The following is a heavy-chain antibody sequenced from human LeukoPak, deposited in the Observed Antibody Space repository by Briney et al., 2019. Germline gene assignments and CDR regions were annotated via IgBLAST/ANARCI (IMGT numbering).Heavy chain of an antibody. J-gene: IGHJ4*02. V-gene: IGHV3-53*01. Sequence: GGSLRLSCAASGLTVSSNYMSWVRQAPGKGLEWVSVIYSGGSTYYADSVKGRFTISRDNSKNTLYLQMNSLRAEDTAVYYCARGRGSASQHFDYWGQGTLVTVSS. CDR3: ARGRGSASQHFDY. CDR2: IYSGGST. D-gene: IGHD1-26*01. CDR1: GLTVSSNY.